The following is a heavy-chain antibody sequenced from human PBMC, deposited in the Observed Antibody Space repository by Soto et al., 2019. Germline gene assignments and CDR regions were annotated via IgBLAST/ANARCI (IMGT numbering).Heavy chain of an antibody. D-gene: IGHD4-4*01. Sequence: QVQLVQSGAEVKKPGSSVKVSCKASGGTFSSYAISWVRQAPGQGLEWMGGLIPIFGTADYAQKFQGRVTIPADASTSTAYMELSSLRSDDTAVYYCATHTVVTPGNYYSGMDVWGQGTTVTVSS. J-gene: IGHJ6*02. CDR3: ATHTVVTPGNYYSGMDV. CDR2: LIPIFGTA. CDR1: GGTFSSYA. V-gene: IGHV1-69*12.